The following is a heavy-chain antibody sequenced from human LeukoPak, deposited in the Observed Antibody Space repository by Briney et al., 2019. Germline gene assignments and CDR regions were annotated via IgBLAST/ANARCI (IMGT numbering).Heavy chain of an antibody. CDR2: VNESGGT. V-gene: IGHV4-34*01. CDR1: IDSFSNYH. CDR3: ARGQGATAPQVGKNWFDP. Sequence: SETLSLTCAVYIDSFSNYHWNWIRQTPAKGMEWIGEVNESGGTNISPSLRSRVILSVDTSKNQFSLKLISVTVADTAIYHCARGQGATAPQVGKNWFDPWGQGTRVTVSS. J-gene: IGHJ5*02. D-gene: IGHD1-26*01.